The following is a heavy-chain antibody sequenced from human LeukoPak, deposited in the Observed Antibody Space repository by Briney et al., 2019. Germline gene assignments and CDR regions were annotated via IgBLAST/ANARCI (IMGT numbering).Heavy chain of an antibody. V-gene: IGHV4-59*01. CDR3: ARDRGFGEYDY. J-gene: IGHJ4*02. D-gene: IGHD3-10*01. CDR1: GGSISSYY. Sequence: SETLSLTCTVSGGSISSYYWSWIRQPPGKGLEWIGYIYYSGSTNYNPSLKSRVTISVDTSKNQLSLKLSSVTAADTAVYYCARDRGFGEYDYWGQGTLVTVSS. CDR2: IYYSGST.